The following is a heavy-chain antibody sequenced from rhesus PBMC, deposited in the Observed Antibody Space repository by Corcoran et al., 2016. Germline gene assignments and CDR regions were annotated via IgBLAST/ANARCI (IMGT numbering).Heavy chain of an antibody. J-gene: IGHJ4*01. CDR2: LYSSSGTP. CDR3: ARDGGSGYYTGGFIDY. V-gene: IGHV4S7*01. Sequence: QVQLQESGPGLLKPSETLSLTCAVSGGSISGGYGGGWVPTPPGQGVEWMGSLYSSSGTPYYNPSLKSRATISTDTSKNQFSLKLSSVTAADTAVYYCARDGGSGYYTGGFIDYWGQGVLVTVSS. D-gene: IGHD3-28*01. CDR1: GGSISGGYG.